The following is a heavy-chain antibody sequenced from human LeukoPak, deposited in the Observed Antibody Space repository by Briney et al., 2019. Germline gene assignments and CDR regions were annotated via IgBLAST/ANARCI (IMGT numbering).Heavy chain of an antibody. CDR3: ARGYSSDAFDI. CDR1: GFTFSTYS. D-gene: IGHD5-12*01. Sequence: GFLRLSCPASGFTFSTYSMNWVRQAPGKGLEWISFISSTTRTIIYYADSVKGRFTISRDNAKNSLYLQMNSLRVGDTAVFYCARGYSSDAFDIWGQGTLVTVSS. V-gene: IGHV3-48*04. CDR2: ISSTTRTII. J-gene: IGHJ3*02.